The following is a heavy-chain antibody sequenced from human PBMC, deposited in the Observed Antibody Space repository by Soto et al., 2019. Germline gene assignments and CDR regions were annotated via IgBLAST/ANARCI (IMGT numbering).Heavy chain of an antibody. J-gene: IGHJ5*02. CDR1: GYTFTSYG. D-gene: IGHD3-16*01. CDR3: ARACRPDVIWGFDS. V-gene: IGHV1-18*01. CDR2: ISAYNGNT. Sequence: ASVKVSCKASGYTFTSYGISWVRQAPGQGLEWMGWISAYNGNTNYAQKLQGRVTMTTDTSTSTAYMELRSLRSDDTAVYYCARACRPDVIWGFDSWGQGTLVTVSS.